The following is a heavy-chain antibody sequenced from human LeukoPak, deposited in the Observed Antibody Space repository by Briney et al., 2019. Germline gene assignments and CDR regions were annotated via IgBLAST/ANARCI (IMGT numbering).Heavy chain of an antibody. Sequence: SETLSLTCAVYGGSFSCYYWSWIRQPPGKGLEWIGEINHSGSTNYNPSLKSRVTISVDTSKNQFSLKLSSVTAADTAVYYCARGPILYGGISGFDYWGQGTLVTVSS. V-gene: IGHV4-34*01. J-gene: IGHJ4*02. D-gene: IGHD4-23*01. CDR1: GGSFSCYY. CDR3: ARGPILYGGISGFDY. CDR2: INHSGST.